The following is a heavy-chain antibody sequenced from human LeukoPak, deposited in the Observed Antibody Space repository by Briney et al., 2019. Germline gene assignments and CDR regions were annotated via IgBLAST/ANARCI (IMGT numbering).Heavy chain of an antibody. CDR3: TGDPEWGVWFDS. CDR2: ISSDSRTI. V-gene: IGHV3-48*01. D-gene: IGHD3-3*01. J-gene: IGHJ5*01. Sequence: GGSLRLSCAASGFTFSNYIMNWVRQAPGKGLEWVSYISSDSRTIYYADSVKGRFTISRDNAKNSLYLQMNSLRAEDTAVYYCTGDPEWGVWFDSWGQGTLVTVSS. CDR1: GFTFSNYI.